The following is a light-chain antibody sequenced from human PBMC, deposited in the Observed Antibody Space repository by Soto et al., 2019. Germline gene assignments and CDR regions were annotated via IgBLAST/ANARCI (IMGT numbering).Light chain of an antibody. CDR1: SSNIGNNY. CDR3: GEGDDTLGAGV. V-gene: IGLV1-51*02. Sequence: QSVLTQPPSVSAAPGQKVTISCSGSSSNIGNNYVSWYQQLPGTAPKLLIYETNKRPSGIPDRFSGSKSATSAPLGITGPKRGGEGDYYGGEGDDTLGAGVFGGGTK. CDR2: ETN. J-gene: IGLJ2*01.